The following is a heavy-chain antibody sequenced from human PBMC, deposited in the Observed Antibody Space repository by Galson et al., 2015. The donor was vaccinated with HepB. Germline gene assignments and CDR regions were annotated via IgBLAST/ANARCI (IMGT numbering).Heavy chain of an antibody. J-gene: IGHJ3*02. CDR1: GFTFSNAW. CDR3: TTESVFVVAAVYDAFDI. V-gene: IGHV3-15*01. Sequence: SLRLSCAASGFTFSNAWMSWVRQAPGEGLEWVGRIKSNTDGGTTDYAAPVKGRFTISRDDSKNTLYLQMNSLKTEDTAVYYCTTESVFVVAAVYDAFDIWGQGTMVTVSS. CDR2: IKSNTDGGTT. D-gene: IGHD2-15*01.